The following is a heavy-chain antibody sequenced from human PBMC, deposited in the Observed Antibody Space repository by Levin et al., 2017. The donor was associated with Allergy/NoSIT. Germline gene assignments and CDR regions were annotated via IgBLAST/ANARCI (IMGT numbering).Heavy chain of an antibody. CDR2: ITNNGGST. CDR1: GFTFSSYV. CDR3: ARERLTMVRGIIKMGDFDY. J-gene: IGHJ4*02. V-gene: IGHV3-64*02. Sequence: GGSLRLSCAASGFTFSSYVMHWVRQAPGKGLQYVSAITNNGGSTYYADSVKGRFTISRDNSKNTLYLQMGSLRAEDMAVYYCARERLTMVRGIIKMGDFDYWGQGTLVTVSS. D-gene: IGHD3-10*01.